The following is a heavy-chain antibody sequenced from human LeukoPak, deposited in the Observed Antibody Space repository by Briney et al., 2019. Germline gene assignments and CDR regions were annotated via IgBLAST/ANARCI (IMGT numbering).Heavy chain of an antibody. J-gene: IGHJ4*02. V-gene: IGHV3-21*01. CDR2: ISSSSYI. CDR1: GFTFSSYS. D-gene: IGHD6-13*01. CDR3: ARDMAGGGSSWYFYYFDY. Sequence: GGSLRLSCAASGFTFSSYSMNWVRQAPGKGLEWVSSISSSSYIYYADSVKGRFTISRDNAKNSLYLQMNSLRAEDTAVYYCARDMAGGGSSWYFYYFDYWGQGTLVTVSS.